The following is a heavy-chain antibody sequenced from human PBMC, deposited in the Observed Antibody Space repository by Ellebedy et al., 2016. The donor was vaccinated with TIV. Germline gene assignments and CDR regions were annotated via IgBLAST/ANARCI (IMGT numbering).Heavy chain of an antibody. V-gene: IGHV4-59*01. J-gene: IGHJ4*02. CDR1: GGSISSYY. CDR2: IYYSGST. CDR3: AREGVGGGIDY. D-gene: IGHD3-16*01. Sequence: MPSETLSLTCTVSGGSISSYYWSWIRQPPGKGLEWIGYIYYSGSTNYNPSLKSRVTISVDTSKNQFSLKLSSVTAADTAVYYCAREGVGGGIDYWGQGTLVTVSS.